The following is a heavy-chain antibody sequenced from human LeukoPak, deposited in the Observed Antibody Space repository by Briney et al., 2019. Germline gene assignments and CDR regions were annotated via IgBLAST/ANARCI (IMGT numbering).Heavy chain of an antibody. CDR2: ISSSGSTI. J-gene: IGHJ4*02. Sequence: GGSLRLSCAASGFTFSSYEMNWVRQAPGKGLEWVSYISSSGSTIYYADSVKGRFTISRDNAKNSLYLQMNSLRAEDTAVYYCARDRSADDSSGYYPPPDYYFDYWGRGTLVTVSS. CDR1: GFTFSSYE. V-gene: IGHV3-48*03. CDR3: ARDRSADDSSGYYPPPDYYFDY. D-gene: IGHD3-22*01.